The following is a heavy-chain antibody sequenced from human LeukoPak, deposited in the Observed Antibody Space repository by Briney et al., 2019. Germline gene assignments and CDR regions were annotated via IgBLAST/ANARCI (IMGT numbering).Heavy chain of an antibody. V-gene: IGHV6-1*01. D-gene: IGHD3-9*01. CDR1: GDSVPSNSAA. Sequence: SQTLSLTCAISGDSVPSNSAAWNWIRQSPSRGLEWLGRTYYRSKWYNDYAVSVKSRITISPDTSRNQFSLQLNSVTPEDTAVYYCARGFDWLSYKIFDYWGQGTLVTVSS. CDR3: ARGFDWLSYKIFDY. CDR2: TYYRSKWYN. J-gene: IGHJ4*02.